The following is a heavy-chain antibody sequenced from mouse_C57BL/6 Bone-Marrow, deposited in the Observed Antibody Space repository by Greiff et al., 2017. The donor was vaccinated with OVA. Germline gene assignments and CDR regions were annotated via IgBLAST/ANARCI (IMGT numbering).Heavy chain of an antibody. CDR1: GFTFSSYA. J-gene: IGHJ4*01. CDR2: ISDGGSYT. CDR3: ARDRAGLTTITGAMDY. Sequence: EVKLMESGGGLVKPGGSLTLSCAASGFTFSSYAMSWVRQTPEKRLEWVATISDGGSYTYYPDNVKGRFPISRDNAKNNLYLQMSHLKSEDTAMYYCARDRAGLTTITGAMDYWGQGTSVTVSS. V-gene: IGHV5-4*01. D-gene: IGHD2-4*01.